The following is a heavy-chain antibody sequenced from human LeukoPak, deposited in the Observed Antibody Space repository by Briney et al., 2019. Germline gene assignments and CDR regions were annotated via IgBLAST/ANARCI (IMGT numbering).Heavy chain of an antibody. CDR3: ASSGWDDYYYYYYMDV. Sequence: ASVKVSCKASGYTFTGYYMHWVRQAPGQGLEWMGWINLKSGGTNYAQKFQGRVTMTRDTSISTAYMELSRLRSDDTAVYYCASSGWDDYYYYYYMDVWGKGTTVTVSS. CDR2: INLKSGGT. J-gene: IGHJ6*03. CDR1: GYTFTGYY. D-gene: IGHD6-19*01. V-gene: IGHV1-2*02.